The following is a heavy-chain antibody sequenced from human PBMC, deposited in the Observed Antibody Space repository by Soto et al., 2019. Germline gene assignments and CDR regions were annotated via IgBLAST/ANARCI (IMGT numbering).Heavy chain of an antibody. CDR1: GFSFSTYG. D-gene: IGHD6-19*01. V-gene: IGHV3-30*18. CDR2: ISYDGINA. CDR3: AKELASSGWYQGYYYYGMDV. J-gene: IGHJ6*02. Sequence: GGSLRLSCAATGFSFSTYGMHWVRQAPGKGLEWVAIISYDGINAKFADSVKGRFTISRDKSNNTLYLQMKGRRGEDTAVYYCAKELASSGWYQGYYYYGMDVWGHGTTVTSP.